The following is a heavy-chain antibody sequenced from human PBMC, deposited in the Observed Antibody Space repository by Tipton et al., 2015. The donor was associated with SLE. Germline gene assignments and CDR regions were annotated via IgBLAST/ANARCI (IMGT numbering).Heavy chain of an antibody. CDR1: GFSFSGYA. J-gene: IGHJ4*02. V-gene: IGHV3-30*04. CDR2: ISLDGSNK. CDR3: ARDSRWLPDY. Sequence: SLRLSCAASGFSFSGYAMHWVRQAPGKGLEWVAVISLDGSNKYYADSVKGRFTISKDNSRNTLYPEMNSLRAEDTALYYCARDSRWLPDYWGQGTLVTVSS. D-gene: IGHD5-12*01.